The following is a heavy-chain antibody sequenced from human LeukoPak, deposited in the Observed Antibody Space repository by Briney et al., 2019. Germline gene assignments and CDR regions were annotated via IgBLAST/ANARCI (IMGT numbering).Heavy chain of an antibody. CDR1: GYTFTDYA. V-gene: IGHV7-4-1*02. CDR3: ARELCVRGSGSYCPFDY. D-gene: IGHD3-10*01. J-gene: IGHJ4*02. Sequence: GASVKVSCKASGYTFTDYAMNWVRQAPGQGLEWMGWIHPGTGNPTYAQGFTGRFVFSLDTSVSTTYLQINNLQADDTAVYYCARELCVRGSGSYCPFDYWGQGTLVTVSS. CDR2: IHPGTGNP.